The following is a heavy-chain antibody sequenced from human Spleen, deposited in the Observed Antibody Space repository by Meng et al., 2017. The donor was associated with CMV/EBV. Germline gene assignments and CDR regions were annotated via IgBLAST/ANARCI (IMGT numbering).Heavy chain of an antibody. CDR3: ARDRGSSPFYFYGMDV. CDR1: GVSTTSSSYF. CDR2: TYYSGNT. D-gene: IGHD3-10*01. V-gene: IGHV4-39*07. J-gene: IGHJ6*02. Sequence: SETLSFTCSVSGVSTTSSSYFWGWIRQPPGKGLEWIGSTYYSGNTYYNPSLKSRVTISLDTSKNQFSLKLTSVTAADTAVYYCARDRGSSPFYFYGMDVWGQGTTVTVSS.